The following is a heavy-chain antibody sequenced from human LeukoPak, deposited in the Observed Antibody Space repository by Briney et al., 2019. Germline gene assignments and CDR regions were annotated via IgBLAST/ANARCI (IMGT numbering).Heavy chain of an antibody. J-gene: IGHJ5*02. Sequence: SETLSLTCTVSGGSISSYYWSWIRQPPGKGLEWIGYIYYSGSTNYNPSLKSRVTISVDTSKSQFSLKLSSVTAADTAVYNCASHGTPGTNLNWFDPWGQGTLVTVSS. D-gene: IGHD1-1*01. V-gene: IGHV4-59*01. CDR2: IYYSGST. CDR1: GGSISSYY. CDR3: ASHGTPGTNLNWFDP.